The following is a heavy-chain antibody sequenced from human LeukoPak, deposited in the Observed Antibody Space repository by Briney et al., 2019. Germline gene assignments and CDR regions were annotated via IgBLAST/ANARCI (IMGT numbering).Heavy chain of an antibody. J-gene: IGHJ6*03. D-gene: IGHD3-9*01. CDR2: ISGSGGST. Sequence: GSLRLSCAASGFTFSSYAMSWVRQAPGKGLEWVSAISGSGGSTYYADSVKGRFTISRDNSKNTLYLQMNSLRAEDTAVYYCARDYDILTGYGRPSRHMDVWGKGTTVTVSS. V-gene: IGHV3-23*01. CDR1: GFTFSSYA. CDR3: ARDYDILTGYGRPSRHMDV.